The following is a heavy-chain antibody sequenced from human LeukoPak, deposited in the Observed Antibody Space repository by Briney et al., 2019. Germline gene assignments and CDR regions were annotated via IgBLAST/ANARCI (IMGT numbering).Heavy chain of an antibody. Sequence: ASVKVSCKASGYTFTDYNLHWVRQAPGEGVEWMGWINPKSGGTKFAQKHQGGVTMTADTSIDTAYLELSNLKSDDTAIYYCARSSSGWPLYFDCWGQGTLVTVSP. CDR2: INPKSGGT. CDR3: ARSSSGWPLYFDC. CDR1: GYTFTDYN. D-gene: IGHD6-19*01. V-gene: IGHV1-2*02. J-gene: IGHJ4*02.